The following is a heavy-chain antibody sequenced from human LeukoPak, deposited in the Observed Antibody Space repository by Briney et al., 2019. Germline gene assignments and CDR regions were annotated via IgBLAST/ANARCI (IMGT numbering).Heavy chain of an antibody. CDR1: GFTFSSYG. D-gene: IGHD3-9*01. Sequence: PGGSLRLSCAASGFTFSSYGMHWVRQAPGRGLEWVAVISYDGSNKYYADSVKGRFTISRDNSKNTLYLQMNSLRAEDMAVYYCAKGGILTGPFDYWGQGTLVTVSS. CDR3: AKGGILTGPFDY. J-gene: IGHJ4*02. CDR2: ISYDGSNK. V-gene: IGHV3-30*18.